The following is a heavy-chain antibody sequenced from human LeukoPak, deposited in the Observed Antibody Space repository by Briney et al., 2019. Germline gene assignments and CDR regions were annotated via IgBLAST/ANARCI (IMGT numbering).Heavy chain of an antibody. Sequence: PSETLSLTCTVSGGSISSSNYYWGWIRQPPGKGLEWIGSMYYSGNTDYNPSLKSRVTISVDTSKNQFSLKVNSVTAADTAVYYCARTLGWASSRYPFDGWGQGTLVAVSS. CDR1: GGSISSSNYY. V-gene: IGHV4-39*01. CDR2: MYYSGNT. CDR3: ARTLGWASSRYPFDG. D-gene: IGHD3-16*02. J-gene: IGHJ4*02.